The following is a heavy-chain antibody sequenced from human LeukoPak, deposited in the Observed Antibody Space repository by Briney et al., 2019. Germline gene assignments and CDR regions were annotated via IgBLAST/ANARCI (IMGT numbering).Heavy chain of an antibody. CDR3: ARGLSSYDFWSGYYTALYYYYYYYMDV. CDR1: GYTFTSYD. V-gene: IGHV1-8*01. CDR2: MNPNSGNT. Sequence: GASVKVSCKASGYTFTSYDINWVRQATGQGLEWMGWMNPNSGNTGYAQKSQGRVTMTRSTSISTAYMELSSLRSEDTAVYYCARGLSSYDFWSGYYTALYYYYYYYMDVWGKGTTVTVSS. D-gene: IGHD3-3*01. J-gene: IGHJ6*03.